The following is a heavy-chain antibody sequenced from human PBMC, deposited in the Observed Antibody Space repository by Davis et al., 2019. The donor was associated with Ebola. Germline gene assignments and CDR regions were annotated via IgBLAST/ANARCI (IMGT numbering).Heavy chain of an antibody. CDR1: RYTLTSYG. D-gene: IGHD1-1*01. V-gene: IGHV1-18*01. J-gene: IGHJ6*02. CDR2: ISAYNGNT. CDR3: ARGRHWNYAYYGMDV. Sequence: SVPVSCQASRYTLTSYGISWVRQAPGHGLEWMGWISAYNGNTNYAQKLQGRVTMTTDTSTSTAYMELRSLRSDDTAVYYCARGRHWNYAYYGMDVWGQGTTVTVSS.